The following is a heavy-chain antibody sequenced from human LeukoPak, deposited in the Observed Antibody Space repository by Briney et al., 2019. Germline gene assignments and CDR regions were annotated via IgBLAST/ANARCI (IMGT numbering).Heavy chain of an antibody. Sequence: GGSLRLSCAASGCTFSSYAMSWVRQAPGKGLEWVAVILYDGNDEYYTDSVKGRFAISRDNSKNTLYLQMNSLRAEDTAVYYCARDGAVGYCSGGSCYSHNWFDPWGQGTLVTVSS. CDR3: ARDGAVGYCSGGSCYSHNWFDP. J-gene: IGHJ5*02. D-gene: IGHD2-15*01. V-gene: IGHV3-30*02. CDR2: ILYDGNDE. CDR1: GCTFSSYA.